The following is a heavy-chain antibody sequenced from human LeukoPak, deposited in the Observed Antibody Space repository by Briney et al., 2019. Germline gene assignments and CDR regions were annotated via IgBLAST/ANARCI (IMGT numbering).Heavy chain of an antibody. Sequence: ASMKVSCKASGYTFTGYYMHWVRQAPGQGLEWMGWINPNSDVTNYAQKFQGRVTMTRDTSISTAYMELSSLRSDDTAVYYCAREYYYESSDYYVVLSGAFDIWGQGTMVTVSS. J-gene: IGHJ3*02. CDR3: AREYYYESSDYYVVLSGAFDI. CDR2: INPNSDVT. D-gene: IGHD3-22*01. V-gene: IGHV1-2*02. CDR1: GYTFTGYY.